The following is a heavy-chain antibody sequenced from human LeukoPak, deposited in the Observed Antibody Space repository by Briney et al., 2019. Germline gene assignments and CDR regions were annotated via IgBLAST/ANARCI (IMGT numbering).Heavy chain of an antibody. CDR3: AKKGQANGYGKPD. D-gene: IGHD5-12*01. V-gene: IGHV3-23*01. Sequence: GGSLRLSCAASGFTFSSYDLSWVRQAPGKGLECVAAIDRGVGSTYYADSVKGRFTISRDNSKNTLYLQMNNLRADDTAVYYCAKKGQANGYGKPDWGQGTLVTVSS. CDR1: GFTFSSYD. CDR2: IDRGVGST. J-gene: IGHJ4*02.